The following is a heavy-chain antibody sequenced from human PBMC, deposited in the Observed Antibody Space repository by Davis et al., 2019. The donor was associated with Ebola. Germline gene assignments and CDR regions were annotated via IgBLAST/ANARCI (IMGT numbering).Heavy chain of an antibody. J-gene: IGHJ3*02. CDR3: AGVSVNTAFRAFEI. CDR1: GFTFSDHY. Sequence: PGGSLRLSCVGSGFTFSDHYMDWVRQVPGKGLEWVARARNKANTYTTEYAASVKGRFTISRDDSQSSLYLLMNSLETEDTAVYYCAGVSVNTAFRAFEIWGHGTMVTVSS. V-gene: IGHV3-72*01. D-gene: IGHD5-18*01. CDR2: ARNKANTYTT.